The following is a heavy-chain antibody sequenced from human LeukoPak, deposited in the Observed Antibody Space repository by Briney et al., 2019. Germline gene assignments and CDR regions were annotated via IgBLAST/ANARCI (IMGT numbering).Heavy chain of an antibody. CDR2: ISGSGGST. V-gene: IGHV3-23*01. J-gene: IGHJ4*02. Sequence: GGSLRLSCAASGFTFSSYAMSWVRQAPGKGLEWVSAISGSGGSTYYADSVKGRFTISRDNSKNTLYLQMNSLRAEDTAVYYCAEVGVIAAAGYVDYWGQGTLVTVSS. CDR1: GFTFSSYA. D-gene: IGHD6-13*01. CDR3: AEVGVIAAAGYVDY.